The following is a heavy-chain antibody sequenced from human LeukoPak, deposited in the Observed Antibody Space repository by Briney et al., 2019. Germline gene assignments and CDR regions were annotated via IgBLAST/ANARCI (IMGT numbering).Heavy chain of an antibody. Sequence: SETLSLTCAVYGGSFSGYYWSWIRQPPGKGLEWIGEINHSGSTNYNPSLKSRVTISVDTSKNQFSLRLSSVTAADTAVYYCARVVSNGDRAAFDIWGQGTMVTVSS. V-gene: IGHV4-34*01. CDR2: INHSGST. CDR1: GGSFSGYY. J-gene: IGHJ3*02. D-gene: IGHD2-8*01. CDR3: ARVVSNGDRAAFDI.